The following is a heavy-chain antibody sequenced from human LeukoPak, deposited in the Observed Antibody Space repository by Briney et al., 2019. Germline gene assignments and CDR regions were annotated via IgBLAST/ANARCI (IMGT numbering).Heavy chain of an antibody. J-gene: IGHJ4*02. Sequence: PGGSLRLSYAASGFTFSSYGMHWVRQAPGKGLEWVALIWYDGSNKYHADSVKGRFTISRDNSKNTLYLQMNSLRVEDTAVYYCARPESGNYYFDYWGQGTLVTVSS. V-gene: IGHV3-33*01. CDR2: IWYDGSNK. CDR1: GFTFSSYG. CDR3: ARPESGNYYFDY. D-gene: IGHD1-26*01.